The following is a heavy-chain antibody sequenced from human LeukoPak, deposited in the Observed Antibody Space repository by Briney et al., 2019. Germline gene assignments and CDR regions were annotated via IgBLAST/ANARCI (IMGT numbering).Heavy chain of an antibody. D-gene: IGHD1-26*01. CDR3: ARDRVGATDYFDY. CDR2: ISYDGSNK. J-gene: IGHJ4*02. V-gene: IGHV3-30-3*01. CDR1: RFTFNSYA. Sequence: PGRSLRLSCTASRFTFNSYAMHWVRQAPGKGLEWVAVISYDGSNKYYADSVKGRFTISRDNSKNTLYLQMNSLRAEDTAVYYCARDRVGATDYFDYWGQGTLVTVSS.